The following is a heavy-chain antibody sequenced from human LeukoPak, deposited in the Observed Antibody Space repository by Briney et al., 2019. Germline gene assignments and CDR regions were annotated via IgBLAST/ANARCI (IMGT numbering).Heavy chain of an antibody. Sequence: GRSLRLSCAAYGFTFSSAWMSWVRQAPGKGLEWVGRIKTDTDGGTTDYAAPVKGRFTISRDDSTNTLYLQMDRLETDDTASYYCTTLSELHFDSWGQGARVTISS. CDR3: TTLSELHFDS. CDR1: GFTFSSAW. CDR2: IKTDTDGGTT. V-gene: IGHV3-15*01. J-gene: IGHJ4*02. D-gene: IGHD2-15*01.